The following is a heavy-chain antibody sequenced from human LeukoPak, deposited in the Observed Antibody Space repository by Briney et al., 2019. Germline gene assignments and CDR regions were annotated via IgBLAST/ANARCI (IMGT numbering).Heavy chain of an antibody. CDR1: GGSISSYY. V-gene: IGHV4-59*08. CDR3: ARHGDRYFDWEWVFDY. D-gene: IGHD3-9*01. CDR2: IYYSGST. Sequence: PSETLSLTCPVSGGSISSYYWSWIRQPPGKGLEGIGYIYYSGSTNYNPSLKSRVTISVDTSKNQFSLKLSSVTAADTAVYYCARHGDRYFDWEWVFDYWGQGTLVTVSS. J-gene: IGHJ4*02.